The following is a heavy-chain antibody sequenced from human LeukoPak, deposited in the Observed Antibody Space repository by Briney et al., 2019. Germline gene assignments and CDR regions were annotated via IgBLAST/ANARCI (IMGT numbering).Heavy chain of an antibody. CDR2: IYYSGNT. D-gene: IGHD3-10*01. CDR1: GGSITSNNYY. CDR3: ARRGVRGDFNY. J-gene: IGHJ4*02. Sequence: SETLSLTCTVSGGSITSNNYYWGWVRQPPEKRLEWIGSIYYSGNTNYNPSLKSRVTISVDTSKNQFSLKLSSVTAADTAEYYCARRGVRGDFNYWGQGTLVIVSS. V-gene: IGHV4-39*01.